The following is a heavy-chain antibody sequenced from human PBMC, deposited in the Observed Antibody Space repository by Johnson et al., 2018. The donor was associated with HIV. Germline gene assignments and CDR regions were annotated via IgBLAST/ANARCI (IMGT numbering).Heavy chain of an antibody. CDR2: TRHKAHSYPP. V-gene: IGHV3-72*01. Sequence: MLLVESGGGLVQPGGSLRLSCAASGFTFTDHYMDWVRQAPGKGLAWVGRTRHKAHSYPPEYAASVRGRVPISRDDSKNSLYLQMNSLKSEDTAVYYCATGASSTWSLGALDIWGQGTMVTVSS. CDR1: GFTFTDHY. CDR3: ATGASSTWSLGALDI. D-gene: IGHD6-13*01. J-gene: IGHJ3*02.